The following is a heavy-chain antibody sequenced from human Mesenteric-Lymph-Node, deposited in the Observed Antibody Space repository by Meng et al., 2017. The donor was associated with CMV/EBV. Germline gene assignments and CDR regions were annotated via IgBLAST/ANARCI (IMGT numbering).Heavy chain of an antibody. J-gene: IGHJ4*02. CDR3: ARTSMVRGVIIRAIPGGAFDY. CDR1: GDSISNYY. CDR2: INHSGST. V-gene: IGHV4-34*01. D-gene: IGHD3-10*01. Sequence: SETLSLTCTVSGDSISNYYWSWIRQPPGKGLEWIGEINHSGSTNYNPSLKSRVTISVDTSKNQFSLKLSSVTAADTAVYYCARTSMVRGVIIRAIPGGAFDYWGQGTLVTVSS.